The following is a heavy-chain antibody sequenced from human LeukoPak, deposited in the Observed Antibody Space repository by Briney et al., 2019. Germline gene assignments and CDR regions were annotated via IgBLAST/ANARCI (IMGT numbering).Heavy chain of an antibody. CDR2: ISSSGSTI. J-gene: IGHJ6*02. D-gene: IGHD3-3*01. CDR1: GFTFSSYE. V-gene: IGHV3-48*03. CDR3: ARRTAIYNMDV. Sequence: GGSLRLSCAASGFTFSSYEMNWVRQAPGKGLEWISYISSSGSTIYYADSVKGRFTISRDNAKNSLFLLMNSLRAEDTAVYYCARRTAIYNMDVWGQGTTVTVSS.